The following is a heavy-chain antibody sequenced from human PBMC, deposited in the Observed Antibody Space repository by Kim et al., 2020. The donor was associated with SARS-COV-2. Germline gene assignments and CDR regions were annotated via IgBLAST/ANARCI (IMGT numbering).Heavy chain of an antibody. CDR3: ARELRYFDWLFHSDYYYGMDV. D-gene: IGHD3-9*01. V-gene: IGHV3-30*04. CDR2: ISYDGSNK. J-gene: IGHJ6*02. CDR1: GFTFSSYA. Sequence: GGSLRLSCAASGFTFSSYAMHWVRQAPGKGLEWVAVISYDGSNKYYADSVKGRFTISRDNSKNTLYLQMNSLRAEDTAVYYCARELRYFDWLFHSDYYYGMDVWGQGPTVTVSS.